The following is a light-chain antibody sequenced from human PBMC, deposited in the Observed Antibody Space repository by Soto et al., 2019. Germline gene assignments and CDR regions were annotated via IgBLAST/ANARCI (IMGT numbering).Light chain of an antibody. CDR1: QPISGW. J-gene: IGKJ4*01. Sequence: DIQITQSPSSVSASVGDRVTITCRASQPISGWLAWYQQKPGKAPKLLIHGAFSLQSGVPSRFRGSGSGADFTLTISSLQPEDFATYFCQQAQSFPLTFGGGTKVEIK. V-gene: IGKV1-12*01. CDR3: QQAQSFPLT. CDR2: GAF.